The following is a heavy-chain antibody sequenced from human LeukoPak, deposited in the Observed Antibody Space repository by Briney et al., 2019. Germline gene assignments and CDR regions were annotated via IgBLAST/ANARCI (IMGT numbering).Heavy chain of an antibody. CDR2: IYYSWIT. V-gene: IGHV4-59*01. Sequence: KSSETLSLTCTVSGGSISSYYWSWIRQPPGKGLDSTGYIYYSWITNYNPSLKSRVTISVDTSKKQFSLKLSSMTAADTAVYYCARGVRGQQLVYFYYYYMDVWGKGTTVTVSS. CDR3: ARGVRGQQLVYFYYYYMDV. J-gene: IGHJ6*03. CDR1: GGSISSYY. D-gene: IGHD6-13*01.